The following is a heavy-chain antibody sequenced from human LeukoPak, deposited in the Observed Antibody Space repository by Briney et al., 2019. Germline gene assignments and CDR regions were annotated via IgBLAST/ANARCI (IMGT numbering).Heavy chain of an antibody. CDR2: IIPIFGTA. D-gene: IGHD5-12*01. J-gene: IGHJ5*02. V-gene: IGHV1-69*13. Sequence: SVKVSCKASGGTFSSYAISWERQAPGQGLEWMGGIIPIFGTANYAQKFQGRVTITADESTSTAYMELSSLRSEDTAVYYCASNIVATIGNWFDPWGQGTLVTVFS. CDR3: ASNIVATIGNWFDP. CDR1: GGTFSSYA.